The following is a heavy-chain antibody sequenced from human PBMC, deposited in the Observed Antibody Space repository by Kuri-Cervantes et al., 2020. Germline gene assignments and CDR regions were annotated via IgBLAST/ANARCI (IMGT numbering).Heavy chain of an antibody. CDR3: ARTRKGRSGNYDY. J-gene: IGHJ4*02. CDR2: INHSGST. V-gene: IGHV4-34*01. CDR1: GGSFSGYY. D-gene: IGHD3-10*01. Sequence: ESLKISCAVYGGSFSGYYWSWIRQPPGKGLEWIGEINHSGSTNYNPSLKSRVTISVDTSKNQFSLKLSSVTAADTAVYYCARTRKGRSGNYDYWGQGTLVTVSS.